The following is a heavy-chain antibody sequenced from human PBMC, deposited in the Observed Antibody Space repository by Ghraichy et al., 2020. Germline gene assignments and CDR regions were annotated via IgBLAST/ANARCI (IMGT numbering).Heavy chain of an antibody. CDR2: ICHSGST. V-gene: IGHV4-38-2*02. D-gene: IGHD2-21*01. CDR3: ARVGSGGDCLDY. J-gene: IGHJ4*02. Sequence: ESLNISCTVSSHSISSGYCWGWIRQPPGKGLEWIGSICHSGSTYYNPSLKSRVTISVDTSKNQFSVNLSSVTTADTAVYYCARVGSGGDCLDYWGQGTLVTVSS. CDR1: SHSISSGYC.